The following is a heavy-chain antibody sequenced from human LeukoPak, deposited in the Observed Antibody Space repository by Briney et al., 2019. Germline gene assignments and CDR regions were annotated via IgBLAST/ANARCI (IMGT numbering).Heavy chain of an antibody. Sequence: ASVKVSCKASGYTFTSYGISWVRQAPGQGLEWMGIINPSGGSTSYAQKFQGRVTMTRDTSISTAYMELSRLRSDDTAVYYCARGYYVGYYYYYMDVWGKGTTVTVSS. CDR1: GYTFTSYG. CDR3: ARGYYVGYYYYYMDV. V-gene: IGHV1-46*03. J-gene: IGHJ6*03. CDR2: INPSGGST. D-gene: IGHD1-26*01.